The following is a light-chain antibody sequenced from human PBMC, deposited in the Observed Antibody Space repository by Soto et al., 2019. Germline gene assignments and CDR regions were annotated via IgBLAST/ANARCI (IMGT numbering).Light chain of an antibody. Sequence: QSALTQPASVSGSPGQSITISCTGTSSDVGGYNYVSWYQRHPGKAPKLMIYEVSNRPSGVSNRFSGSKSGNTASLTISGLQAEDEADYYCSSYTSSSTLDVFGGGTKLTVL. J-gene: IGLJ2*01. V-gene: IGLV2-14*01. CDR3: SSYTSSSTLDV. CDR1: SSDVGGYNY. CDR2: EVS.